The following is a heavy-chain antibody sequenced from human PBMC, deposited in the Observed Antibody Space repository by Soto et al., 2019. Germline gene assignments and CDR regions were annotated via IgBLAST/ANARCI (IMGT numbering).Heavy chain of an antibody. CDR3: ARGEGSELEKVGWFDP. Sequence: SETLSLTCAVYGGSFSGYYWSWIRQPPGKGLEWIGEINHSGSTNYNPSLKSRVTISVDTSKNQFSLKLSSVTAADTAVYYCARGEGSELEKVGWFDPWGQGTLVTVSS. CDR1: GGSFSGYY. D-gene: IGHD1-1*01. J-gene: IGHJ5*02. CDR2: INHSGST. V-gene: IGHV4-34*01.